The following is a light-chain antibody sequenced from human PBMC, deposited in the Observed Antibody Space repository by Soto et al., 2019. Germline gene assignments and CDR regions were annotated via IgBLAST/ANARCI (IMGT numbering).Light chain of an antibody. CDR2: NVS. J-gene: IGKJ4*01. Sequence: DIVLTQSPATLCLSPGERATLSCWASQSVRTNLAWYQQKPGQAPRLLIYNVSTRAPGIPARFSGSGSGTDFTLTVSSLEPEDFAVYYCQKRRNWPLTFGGGTKVQIK. V-gene: IGKV3-11*01. CDR3: QKRRNWPLT. CDR1: QSVRTN.